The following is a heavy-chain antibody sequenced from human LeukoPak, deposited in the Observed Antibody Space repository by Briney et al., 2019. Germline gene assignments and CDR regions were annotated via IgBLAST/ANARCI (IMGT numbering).Heavy chain of an antibody. V-gene: IGHV4-59*06. CDR3: AKQQQLPPYGMDV. CDR2: IYYSGST. CDR1: GDSISTYY. J-gene: IGHJ6*02. D-gene: IGHD6-13*01. Sequence: PSETLSLTCTVSGDSISTYYWSWIRQHPGKGLEWIGYIYYSGSTYYNPSLKSRVTISVDTSKNQFSLKLSSVTAADTAVYYCAKQQQLPPYGMDVWGQGTTVTVSS.